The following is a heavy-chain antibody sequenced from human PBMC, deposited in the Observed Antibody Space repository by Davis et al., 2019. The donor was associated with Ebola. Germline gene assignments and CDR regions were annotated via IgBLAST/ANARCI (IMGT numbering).Heavy chain of an antibody. CDR3: ARRGRAMDV. J-gene: IGHJ6*02. CDR2: IYYSGST. CDR1: GGSISSYY. V-gene: IGHV4-59*08. Sequence: MPSETLSLTCTVSGGSISSYYWSWIRQPPGKGLEWIGYIYYSGSTNYNPSLKSRVTISVDTSKNQFSLKLSSVIAADTAVYYCARRGRAMDVWGQGTTVTVSS. D-gene: IGHD6-13*01.